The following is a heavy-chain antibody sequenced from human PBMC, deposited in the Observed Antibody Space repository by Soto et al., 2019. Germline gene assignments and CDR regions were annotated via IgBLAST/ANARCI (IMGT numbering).Heavy chain of an antibody. CDR1: GGSISSYY. D-gene: IGHD3-10*01. Sequence: SETLSLTCTVSGGSISSYYWSWIRQPPGKGLEWIGYIYYSGSTNYNPSLKSRVTISVDTSKNQFSLKLSSVTAADTAVYYCARWGGWFDPWGQGTLVTVSS. CDR3: ARWGGWFDP. J-gene: IGHJ5*02. V-gene: IGHV4-59*01. CDR2: IYYSGST.